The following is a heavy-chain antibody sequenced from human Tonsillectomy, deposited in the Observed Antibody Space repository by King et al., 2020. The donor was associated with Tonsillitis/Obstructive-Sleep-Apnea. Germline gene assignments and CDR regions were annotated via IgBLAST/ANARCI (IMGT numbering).Heavy chain of an antibody. Sequence: VQLVESGSELKKPGASVKVSCKASGYTFTSYAMNWVRQAPGQGLEWMGWINTKTGNPTYAQGFTGRFVFSLDTSVSTAYLQISSLKAEDTAVYSCARDGSGTYRSYYSMDVCGKGTTVTVSS. CDR2: INTKTGNP. CDR3: ARDGSGTYRSYYSMDV. D-gene: IGHD3-10*01. V-gene: IGHV7-4-1*02. CDR1: GYTFTSYA. J-gene: IGHJ6*03.